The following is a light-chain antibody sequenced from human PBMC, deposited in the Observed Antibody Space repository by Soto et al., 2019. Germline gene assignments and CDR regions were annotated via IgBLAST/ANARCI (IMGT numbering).Light chain of an antibody. CDR3: PEYNSAPPT. J-gene: IGKJ1*01. CDR1: QGISNF. CDR2: ATS. Sequence: IHIAKSPFALSASVGDRVTITCLASQGISNFLAWYPLKPVKVPKLLISATSILQSGVPFRFSGCGSGTDFTPTIIILQPEDVATYYCPEYNSAPPTFCQGTMV. V-gene: IGKV1-27*01.